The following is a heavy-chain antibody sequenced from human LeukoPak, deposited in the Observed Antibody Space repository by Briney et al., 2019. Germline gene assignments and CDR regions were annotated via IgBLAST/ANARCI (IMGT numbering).Heavy chain of an antibody. CDR2: IKQDGSER. CDR1: GFTFSSYW. Sequence: GGSLRLSCAASGFTFSSYWMSWVRQAPGKGLEWVANIKQDGSERYYVDSVKGRFTISRDNAKNSLYLQMNSLRAEDTAVYYCAKDEFTYYYDSSGYLELDYWGQGTLVTVSS. D-gene: IGHD3-22*01. J-gene: IGHJ4*02. CDR3: AKDEFTYYYDSSGYLELDY. V-gene: IGHV3-7*01.